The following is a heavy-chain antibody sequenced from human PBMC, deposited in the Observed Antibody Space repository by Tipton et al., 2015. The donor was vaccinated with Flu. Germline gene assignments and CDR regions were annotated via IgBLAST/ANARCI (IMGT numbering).Heavy chain of an antibody. CDR2: IYHRGNT. Sequence: TLSLTCTVSGGSISSGYYWDWVRQPPGKGLEWIGTIYHRGNTYYNPSLKSRVTISVDTSKNQLSLRLGSVTAADTAVYYCARSDYYVSDHYWGQGTLVTVSS. D-gene: IGHD3-10*01. J-gene: IGHJ4*02. CDR3: ARSDYYVSDHY. CDR1: GGSISSGYY. V-gene: IGHV4-38-2*02.